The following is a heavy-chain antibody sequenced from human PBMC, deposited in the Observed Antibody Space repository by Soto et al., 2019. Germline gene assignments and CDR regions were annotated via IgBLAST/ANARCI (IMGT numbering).Heavy chain of an antibody. Sequence: QVQLVASGGGVAQPGRSLRLSCAASGFTFSSYGMHWVRQAPGKGLAWVAVIWYDGSNKYYADSVKGRFTISRDNSKNTLYLQMNSLVAEDTAVYYCARDRQWLVRGIFDCWGQGTLVTVSS. CDR1: GFTFSSYG. D-gene: IGHD6-19*01. V-gene: IGHV3-33*01. CDR2: IWYDGSNK. CDR3: ARDRQWLVRGIFDC. J-gene: IGHJ4*02.